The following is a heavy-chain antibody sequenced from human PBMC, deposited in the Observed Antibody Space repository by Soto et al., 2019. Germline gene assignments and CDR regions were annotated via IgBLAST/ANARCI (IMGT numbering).Heavy chain of an antibody. CDR2: ISSSSSYI. J-gene: IGHJ6*02. Sequence: SGGSLRLSCAASGFTFSSYSMNWVRQAPGKGLEWVSSISSSSSYIYYADSVKGRFTISRDNAKNSLYLQMNSLRAEDTAVYYCARGPGTRHYGDYVSDYYYYYGMDVWGQGTTVTVSS. CDR1: GFTFSSYS. V-gene: IGHV3-21*01. D-gene: IGHD4-17*01. CDR3: ARGPGTRHYGDYVSDYYYYYGMDV.